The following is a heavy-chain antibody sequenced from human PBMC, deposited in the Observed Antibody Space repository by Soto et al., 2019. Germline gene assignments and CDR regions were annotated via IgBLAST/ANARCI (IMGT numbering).Heavy chain of an antibody. J-gene: IGHJ3*02. CDR3: ARSSAGYCSDGSCLDAFDI. CDR2: ISGSRGTT. CDR1: GFTFSNHA. Sequence: GSLRLSCAASGFTFSNHAMSWVRQAPGKGLEWVSVISGSRGTTYYADSVKGRFAISRDNSKNTVFLQMNSVRAEDTAVYYCARSSAGYCSDGSCLDAFDIWGQGTMVTVSS. D-gene: IGHD2-15*01. V-gene: IGHV3-23*01.